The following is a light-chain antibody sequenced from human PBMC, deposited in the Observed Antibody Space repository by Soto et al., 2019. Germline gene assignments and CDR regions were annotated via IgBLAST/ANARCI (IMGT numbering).Light chain of an antibody. CDR3: QQYYNWPRT. V-gene: IGKV3-15*01. CDR1: QSLGSD. J-gene: IGKJ1*01. Sequence: TQSPGTLSLSPRDTANLSCRASQSLGSDLAWYQQKPGQAPRLLIFGASARPTGIPARISGSGSGTEFTLTISSLRSEDFAVYFCQQYYNWPRTFGQGTKVDIK. CDR2: GAS.